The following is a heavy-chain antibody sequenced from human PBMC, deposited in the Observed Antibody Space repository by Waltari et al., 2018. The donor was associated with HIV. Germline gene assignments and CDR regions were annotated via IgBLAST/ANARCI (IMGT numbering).Heavy chain of an antibody. V-gene: IGHV4-39*01. CDR3: TRYYYDSGGFYTPPT. Sequence: QLQLQESGPGLVKPSETLSLTCTVSGGSISSTNYYWGWIRQPPGEGLEWIGSISYSGSTYYNPSLTSRVTISIDTSKNQFSLRLRSVTAADTAVFYCTRYYYDSGGFYTPPTWGQEPWSPSPQ. CDR2: ISYSGST. D-gene: IGHD3-22*01. CDR1: GGSISSTNYY. J-gene: IGHJ5*01.